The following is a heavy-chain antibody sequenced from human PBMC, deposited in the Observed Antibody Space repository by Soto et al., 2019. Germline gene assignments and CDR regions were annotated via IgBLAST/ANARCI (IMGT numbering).Heavy chain of an antibody. CDR2: ISWDGGST. Sequence: GGSLRLSCAASGFTFSSYSMNWVRQAPGKGLEWVSLISWDGGSTYYADSVKGRFTISRDNSKNSLYLQMNSLRTEDTALYYCAKDKASGTVSDVRGGAAYGMDVWGQGTTVTVSS. J-gene: IGHJ6*02. CDR3: AKDKASGTVSDVRGGAAYGMDV. D-gene: IGHD3-10*01. CDR1: GFTFSSYS. V-gene: IGHV3-43*01.